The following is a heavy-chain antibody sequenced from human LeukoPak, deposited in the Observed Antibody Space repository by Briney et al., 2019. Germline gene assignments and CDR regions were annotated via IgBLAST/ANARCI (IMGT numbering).Heavy chain of an antibody. D-gene: IGHD4-17*01. J-gene: IGHJ4*02. CDR2: IIPILGIA. CDR3: ARDAGVLYGVYFDY. CDR1: GGTFSSYA. Sequence: ASVKVSCKASGGTFSSYAISWVRQAPGQGLEWMGRIIPILGIANYAQKFQGRVTITADKSTSTAYMKLSSLRSEDTAVYYCARDAGVLYGVYFDYWGQGTLVTVSS. V-gene: IGHV1-69*04.